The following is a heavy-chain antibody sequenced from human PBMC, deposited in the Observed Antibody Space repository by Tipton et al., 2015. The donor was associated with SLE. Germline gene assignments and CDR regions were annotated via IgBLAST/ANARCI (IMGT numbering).Heavy chain of an antibody. CDR1: GASISNYC. Sequence: LRLSCTVSGASISNYCWSRIRRPAGKGLEWIGRICTSGGTNYNPSLRTRVTMSIHTSKKQFSLKLSSVTAADTAVYYCARESLVAPSWFDPWGQGTLVTVSS. CDR2: ICTSGGT. V-gene: IGHV4-4*07. D-gene: IGHD5-12*01. CDR3: ARESLVAPSWFDP. J-gene: IGHJ5*02.